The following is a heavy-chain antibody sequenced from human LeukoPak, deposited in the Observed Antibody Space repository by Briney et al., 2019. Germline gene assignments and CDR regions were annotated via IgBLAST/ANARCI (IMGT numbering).Heavy chain of an antibody. CDR2: ISGSGGST. V-gene: IGHV3-23*01. CDR3: ANKAYSSGWYYFDY. J-gene: IGHJ4*02. CDR1: GFTLSSYA. D-gene: IGHD6-19*01. Sequence: GGSLRLSCAASGFTLSSYAMRWVRQAPGKGLGWVSAISGSGGSTYYADSVKGRFTISRDNSKNTLYLQMHSLRAEDTAVYYCANKAYSSGWYYFDYWGQGTLVTVSS.